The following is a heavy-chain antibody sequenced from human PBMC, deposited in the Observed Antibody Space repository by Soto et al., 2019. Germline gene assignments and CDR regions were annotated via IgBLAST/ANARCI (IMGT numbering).Heavy chain of an antibody. D-gene: IGHD2-2*01. V-gene: IGHV1-3*01. Sequence: ASVKVSCKASGYTFTSYAMHWVRQAPGQRLEWMGWINAGNGNTKYSQKFQGRVTITRDTSASTAYMELSSLRSEDTAVYYCARDPGVVVPAARAYYYYMDVWGKGTTVTVSS. CDR1: GYTFTSYA. J-gene: IGHJ6*03. CDR2: INAGNGNT. CDR3: ARDPGVVVPAARAYYYYMDV.